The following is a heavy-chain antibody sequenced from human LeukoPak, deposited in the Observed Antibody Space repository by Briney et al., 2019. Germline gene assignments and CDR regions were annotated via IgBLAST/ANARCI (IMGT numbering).Heavy chain of an antibody. CDR3: TKYQLHYSKYWRDAFDI. D-gene: IGHD2/OR15-2a*01. J-gene: IGHJ3*02. Sequence: GGSLRLSCAASGFTFSNYAMSWVRQAPGKGLEWLSAISAGSDSIYYADSVQGRFTIFRDNSRNTLYLQMNSLRAEDTAVYYCTKYQLHYSKYWRDAFDIWGQGTMVTVSS. CDR1: GFTFSNYA. V-gene: IGHV3-23*01. CDR2: ISAGSDSI.